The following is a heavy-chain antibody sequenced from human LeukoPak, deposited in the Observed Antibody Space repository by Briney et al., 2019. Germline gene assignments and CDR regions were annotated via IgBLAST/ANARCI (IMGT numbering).Heavy chain of an antibody. Sequence: ASVKVSCKASGYTFTSYDINWVRQATGQGLEWMGWMNPNSGNTGYAQKFQGRVTMTEDTATDTAYMELSSLRSEDTAVYYCATDLQLWQDWPGYWGQGTLVTVSS. J-gene: IGHJ4*02. CDR1: GYTFTSYD. CDR2: MNPNSGNT. D-gene: IGHD5-18*01. CDR3: ATDLQLWQDWPGY. V-gene: IGHV1-8*01.